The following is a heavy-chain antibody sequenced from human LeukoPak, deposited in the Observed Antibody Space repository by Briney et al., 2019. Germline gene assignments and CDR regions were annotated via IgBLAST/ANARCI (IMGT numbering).Heavy chain of an antibody. CDR3: ARGPRITMVRGGQWYYYMDV. Sequence: ASVKVSCKASGYTFTSYYIHWVRQAPGQGLEWMGLINPSGGSTNYAQKFQGRVTMTRDTSTSTVYMELSSLRSEDTAVYYCARGPRITMVRGGQWYYYMDVWGKGTTVTISS. CDR2: INPSGGST. CDR1: GYTFTSYY. D-gene: IGHD3-10*01. J-gene: IGHJ6*03. V-gene: IGHV1-46*01.